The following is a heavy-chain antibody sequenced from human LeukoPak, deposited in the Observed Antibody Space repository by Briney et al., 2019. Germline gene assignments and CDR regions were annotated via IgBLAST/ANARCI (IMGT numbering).Heavy chain of an antibody. Sequence: ASVNVSCTASGYTFTSYAMHWVRQAPGQRLEWMGWINAGNGNTKYSQKFQGRVTITRDTSASTAYMELSSLRSEDTAVYYCARGSTSDWPLDHWGQETLVTISS. CDR2: INAGNGNT. V-gene: IGHV1-3*01. CDR1: GYTFTSYA. CDR3: ARGSTSDWPLDH. J-gene: IGHJ4*02. D-gene: IGHD6-19*01.